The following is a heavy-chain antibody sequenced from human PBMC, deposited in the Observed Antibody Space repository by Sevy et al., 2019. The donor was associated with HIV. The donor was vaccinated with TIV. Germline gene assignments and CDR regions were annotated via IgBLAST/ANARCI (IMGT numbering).Heavy chain of an antibody. CDR3: ARQGYSSSWYVSPNWFDP. V-gene: IGHV4-39*01. J-gene: IGHJ5*02. CDR1: GGSISSSSYY. Sequence: SETLSLTCTVSGGSISSSSYYWGWIRQPPGKGLEGIGSIYYSGSTYYNPSLKSRVTISVDTSKNQFSLQLSSVTAADTAVYYCARQGYSSSWYVSPNWFDPWGQGTLVTVSS. D-gene: IGHD6-13*01. CDR2: IYYSGST.